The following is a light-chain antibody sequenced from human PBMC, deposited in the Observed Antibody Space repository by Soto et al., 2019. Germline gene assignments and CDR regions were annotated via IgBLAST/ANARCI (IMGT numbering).Light chain of an antibody. CDR1: QRISTC. V-gene: IGKV1-5*01. CDR3: QQYNTFSLLT. J-gene: IGKJ4*01. Sequence: DIQMTQSPSTLSASVGDRVTITCRASQRISTCLAWYQQKPGKAPKLLIYDASTLESGVPSRFSGSGSGTEFPLTLGNVQPDDFAAYYCQQYNTFSLLTFGGGTKVDIK. CDR2: DAS.